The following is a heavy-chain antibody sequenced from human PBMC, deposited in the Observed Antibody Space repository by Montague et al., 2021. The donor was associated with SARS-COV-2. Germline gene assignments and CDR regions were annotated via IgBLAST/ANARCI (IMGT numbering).Heavy chain of an antibody. J-gene: IGHJ3*02. CDR2: IYYSGST. D-gene: IGHD6-19*01. Sequence: SETLSLTCTVSGGSISSYYWSRIRQPPGKGLEWIGYIYYSGSTNXXPSLKSRVTISVDTSKNQYSLKLSSVTAADTAVYYCARGGGWMGNAFDIWGQGTMVTVSS. V-gene: IGHV4-59*01. CDR3: ARGGGWMGNAFDI. CDR1: GGSISSYY.